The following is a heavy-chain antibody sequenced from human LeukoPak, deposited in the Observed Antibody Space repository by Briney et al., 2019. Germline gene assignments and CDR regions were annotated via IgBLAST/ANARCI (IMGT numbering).Heavy chain of an antibody. CDR3: ASSRYHYDSSGYLTTRGAFDI. V-gene: IGHV4-59*12. CDR1: GDSISSYY. CDR2: VYYSGST. J-gene: IGHJ3*02. D-gene: IGHD3-22*01. Sequence: SETLSLTCTVSGDSISSYYWSWIRQPPGKGLEWIGYVYYSGSTYYNPSLKSRVTISVDRSKNQFSLKLSSVTAADTAVYYCASSRYHYDSSGYLTTRGAFDIWGQGTMVTVSS.